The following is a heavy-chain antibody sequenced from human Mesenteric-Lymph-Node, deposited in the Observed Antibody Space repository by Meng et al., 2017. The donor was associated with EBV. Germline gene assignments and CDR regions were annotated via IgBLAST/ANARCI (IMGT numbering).Heavy chain of an antibody. D-gene: IGHD2-2*01. CDR1: GYTFTGYY. V-gene: IGHV1-2*04. J-gene: IGHJ4*02. Sequence: QVQVVQSGAEVKKPGASVKVSCKASGYTFTGYYLHWVRQAPGQGLEWMGWINPNSGDTNYAQKFQGWVTMTRDTSINTAYMELSSLRSDATAVYYCATLPAASTPHFSAWGQGTLVTVSS. CDR3: ATLPAASTPHFSA. CDR2: INPNSGDT.